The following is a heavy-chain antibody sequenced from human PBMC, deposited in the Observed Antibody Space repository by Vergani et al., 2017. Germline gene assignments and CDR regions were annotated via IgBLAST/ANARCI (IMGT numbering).Heavy chain of an antibody. CDR2: IKSKTDGGTT. D-gene: IGHD4-11*01. V-gene: IGHV3-15*01. CDR1: GGSISSSNW. J-gene: IGHJ4*02. Sequence: VQLQESGPGLVKPSGTLSLTCAVSGGSISSSNWWSWVRQPPGKGLEWIGRIKSKTDGGTTDYAAPVKGRFTISRDDSKNTLYLQMNSLKTEDTAVYYCTTHSTEGNYWGQGTLVTVSS. CDR3: TTHSTEGNY.